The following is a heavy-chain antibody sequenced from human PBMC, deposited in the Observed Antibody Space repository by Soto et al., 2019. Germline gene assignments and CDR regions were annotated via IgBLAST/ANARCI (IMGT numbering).Heavy chain of an antibody. CDR3: AKDISMRYGSAGMDV. Sequence: PSETLSLTCTVSGGSVSSSYWSWLRQPPGKGLEWIAYIYNSGNTNYNPSLRGRVTVSVDTSKNQFSLKLTSVTPADTAVYYCAKDISMRYGSAGMDVWGQGTTVTVSS. CDR1: GGSVSSSY. J-gene: IGHJ6*02. D-gene: IGHD3-10*01. CDR2: IYNSGNT. V-gene: IGHV4-59*02.